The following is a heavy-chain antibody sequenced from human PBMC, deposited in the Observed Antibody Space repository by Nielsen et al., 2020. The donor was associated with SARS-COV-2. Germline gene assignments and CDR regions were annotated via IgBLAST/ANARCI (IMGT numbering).Heavy chain of an antibody. V-gene: IGHV1-24*01. D-gene: IGHD1-1*01. J-gene: IGHJ4*02. CDR3: ARGSQLLRY. Sequence: ASVKVSCKVSGYTLTELSMYWVRQAPGKGLEWMGGFDPEDGETIYAQKFQGRVTMTRNTSISTAYMELSSLRSEDTAVYYCARGSQLLRYWGQGTLVTVSS. CDR2: FDPEDGET. CDR1: GYTLTELS.